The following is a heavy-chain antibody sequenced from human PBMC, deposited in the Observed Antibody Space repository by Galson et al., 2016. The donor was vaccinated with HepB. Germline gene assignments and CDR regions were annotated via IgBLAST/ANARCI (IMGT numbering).Heavy chain of an antibody. CDR2: IDWDGDE. V-gene: IGHV2-70*01. CDR3: ARSRAVAGTDYYYYGVDV. D-gene: IGHD6-19*01. CDR1: GFSLSTSEMC. J-gene: IGHJ6*04. Sequence: PALVKPTQTLTVTCTFSGFSLSTSEMCVSWIRQPPGKALEWLALIDWDGDEYYSTSLETRLTISKDTSKNQVVLTMTNMDPVDTATYYCARSRAVAGTDYYYYGVDVWGKGTPVTVSS.